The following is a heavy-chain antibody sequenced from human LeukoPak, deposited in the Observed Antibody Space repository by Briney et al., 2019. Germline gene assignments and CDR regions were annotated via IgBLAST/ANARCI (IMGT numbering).Heavy chain of an antibody. D-gene: IGHD2-15*01. CDR2: MSSDGSIK. Sequence: GGSLRLSWVARSLTLIRYDIELGRQAPGKGLQWVAVMSSDGSIKIYTDSVKGRFTISRDNSKNTLYLEMNCLRVEDTAAYYCSRERVAVAPDYFDAWGQGTLVTVSS. J-gene: IGHJ4*02. V-gene: IGHV3-30-3*01. CDR3: SRERVAVAPDYFDA. CDR1: SLTLIRYD.